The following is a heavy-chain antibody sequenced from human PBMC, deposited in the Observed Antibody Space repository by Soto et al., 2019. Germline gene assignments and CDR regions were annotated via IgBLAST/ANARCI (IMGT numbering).Heavy chain of an antibody. Sequence: ASVKVSCKASGYTFTSYGITWVRQAPGQGLEWMGWISPFNGKTDYAQKFQGRVAMTTDTSTSTVYMEVRGLRSDDTAVYYCARGKLVPMVYWGQGTLVTVSS. V-gene: IGHV1-18*01. J-gene: IGHJ4*02. CDR3: ARGKLVPMVY. CDR2: ISPFNGKT. CDR1: GYTFTSYG. D-gene: IGHD6-13*01.